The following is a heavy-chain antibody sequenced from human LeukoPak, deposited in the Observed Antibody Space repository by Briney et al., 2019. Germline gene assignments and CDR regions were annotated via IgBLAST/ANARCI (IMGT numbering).Heavy chain of an antibody. Sequence: PSETLSLTCTVSGGSISGYYWSWIRQPAGKGLEWIGRIYTSGNTNYNPSLRSRVTMSLATSKSQFSLKLSSVTAADTAVYYCARDGAGTSGWFDPWGPGNLVTV. D-gene: IGHD6-13*01. J-gene: IGHJ5*02. CDR3: ARDGAGTSGWFDP. CDR2: IYTSGNT. CDR1: GGSISGYY. V-gene: IGHV4-4*07.